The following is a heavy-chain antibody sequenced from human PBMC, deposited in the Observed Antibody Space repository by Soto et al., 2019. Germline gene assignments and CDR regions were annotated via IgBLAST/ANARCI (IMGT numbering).Heavy chain of an antibody. V-gene: IGHV3-23*01. Sequence: EVQLLESGGGLVQPGGSLRLSCAASGFTFSSYALSWVRQAPGKGLEWVSGISGSGDSTYYTDSVKGRFTISRDNSKDTLYLQMNPLRAEDTAIYYCAKGGGNSRPRWFAPWGQGTLVTVSS. CDR1: GFTFSSYA. CDR3: AKGGGNSRPRWFAP. J-gene: IGHJ5*02. CDR2: ISGSGDST. D-gene: IGHD1-26*01.